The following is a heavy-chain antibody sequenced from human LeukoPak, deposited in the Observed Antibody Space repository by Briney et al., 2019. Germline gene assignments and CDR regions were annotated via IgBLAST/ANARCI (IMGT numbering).Heavy chain of an antibody. D-gene: IGHD1-26*01. CDR1: GFTFSSYA. CDR3: AKDRGSGSYADDY. CDR2: ISGSGGST. Sequence: GSLLLSCAASGFTFSSYAMSWVRPAPGKGLEWVSAISGSGGSTYYTDSVRGRFTSSRDKSKNTLYLQMNSLRAEDTAVYYCAKDRGSGSYADDYWGQGALVTVSS. J-gene: IGHJ4*02. V-gene: IGHV3-23*01.